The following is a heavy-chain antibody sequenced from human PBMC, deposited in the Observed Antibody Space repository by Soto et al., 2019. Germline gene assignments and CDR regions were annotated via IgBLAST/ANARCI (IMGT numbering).Heavy chain of an antibody. CDR1: GFTFTSYS. CDR2: ITSKSTTI. CDR3: ARDKDRQQLAPGY. Sequence: GGSLRLSCAASGFTFTSYSMNWVRQAPGQGLEWVSYITSKSTTIKYADSVKGRFTVSRDNAKNTLYLQMNSLRAEDTAVYYCARDKDRQQLAPGYWGQGTLVTVSS. V-gene: IGHV3-48*04. J-gene: IGHJ4*02. D-gene: IGHD6-13*01.